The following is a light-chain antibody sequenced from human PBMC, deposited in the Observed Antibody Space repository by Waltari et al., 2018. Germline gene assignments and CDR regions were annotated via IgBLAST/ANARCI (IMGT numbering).Light chain of an antibody. Sequence: QSALTQPASVSGSPGQSVTIFCAGTSNDVGGYNSVSWYQEHPGQAPRVIIYDVSDRASGVSGRFSGSKSGNTASLTISGLQAEDEADYYCSSQSSNDVVLFGGGTKLTVL. CDR2: DVS. CDR3: SSQSSNDVVL. V-gene: IGLV2-14*01. CDR1: SNDVGGYNS. J-gene: IGLJ2*01.